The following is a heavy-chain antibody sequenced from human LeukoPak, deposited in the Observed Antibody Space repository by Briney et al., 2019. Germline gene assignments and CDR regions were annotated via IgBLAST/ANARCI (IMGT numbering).Heavy chain of an antibody. CDR2: IRYDGSNK. J-gene: IGHJ4*02. CDR1: GFTFSSYS. D-gene: IGHD6-13*01. Sequence: GGSLRLSCAASGFTFSSYSMNWVRQAPGKGLEWVAFIRYDGSNKYYADSVKGRFTISRDNSKNTLYLQMNSLRAEDTAVYYCAKDLADSSSWYGGFDYWGQGTLVTVSS. V-gene: IGHV3-30*02. CDR3: AKDLADSSSWYGGFDY.